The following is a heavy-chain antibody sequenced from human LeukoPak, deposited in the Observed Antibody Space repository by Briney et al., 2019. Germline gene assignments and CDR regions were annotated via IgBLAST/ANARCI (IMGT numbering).Heavy chain of an antibody. CDR2: IHYSRKT. J-gene: IGHJ6*03. Sequence: AETLSLTCAVSGDSLSNNKWWGWVRQPPGKGLEWIGEIHYSRKTNYSPCLKSRVTMSVDTSKNQFSLKLKTATAADTAVYYCARVMGASWFFYLDVWGKGTTVTVSS. V-gene: IGHV4-4*02. D-gene: IGHD3-10*01. CDR1: GDSLSNNKW. CDR3: ARVMGASWFFYLDV.